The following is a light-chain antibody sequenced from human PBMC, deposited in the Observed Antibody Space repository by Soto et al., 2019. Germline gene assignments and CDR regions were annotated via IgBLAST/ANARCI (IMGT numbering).Light chain of an antibody. CDR2: DTS. V-gene: IGKV3-11*01. J-gene: IGKJ4*01. Sequence: DIVLTQSPATLSLSPGERASLSCRASQSVSNSLAWYQQQPGQPPRLLIYDTSTRATGIPARFSGSGSGTDFTLTISSLEPEDFAVYYCQQRTSWPLLTFGGGTKVEIK. CDR1: QSVSNS. CDR3: QQRTSWPLLT.